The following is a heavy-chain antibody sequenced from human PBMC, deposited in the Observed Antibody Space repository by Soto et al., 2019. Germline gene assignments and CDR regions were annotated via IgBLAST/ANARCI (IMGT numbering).Heavy chain of an antibody. CDR1: GFTFSSYA. Sequence: EVQLLESGGGLVQPGGSLRLSCAASGFTFSSYAMSWVRQAPGKGLEWVSAISGSGGSTYYADSVKGRFTISRDNSKNTLYLQMNSLRAEDTAVYYCAXFXVXXVVXXAXXXXFDYXGXGTLVTVSS. J-gene: IGHJ4*02. CDR2: ISGSGGST. CDR3: AXFXVXXVVXXAXXXXFDY. V-gene: IGHV3-23*01. D-gene: IGHD2-15*01.